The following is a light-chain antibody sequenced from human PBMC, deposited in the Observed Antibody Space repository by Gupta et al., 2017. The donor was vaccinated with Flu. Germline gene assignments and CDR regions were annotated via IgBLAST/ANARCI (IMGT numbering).Light chain of an antibody. CDR1: ALPKQY. J-gene: IGLJ2*01. CDR3: QSADSSGTYVV. Sequence: GQTARITCSGDALPKQYAYWYQQKPGQAPGLVIYKDSERTSGIPERFSGSSSGTTVTLTISGVQAEDEADYYCQSADSSGTYVVFGGGTKLTVL. CDR2: KDS. V-gene: IGLV3-25*03.